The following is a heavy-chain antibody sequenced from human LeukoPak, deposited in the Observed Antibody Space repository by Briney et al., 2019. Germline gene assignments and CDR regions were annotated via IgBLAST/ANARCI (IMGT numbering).Heavy chain of an antibody. J-gene: IGHJ4*02. CDR1: GGSISSSNW. CDR3: AGLEGHWSGYFDY. D-gene: IGHD3-3*01. CDR2: IYHSGST. V-gene: IGHV4-4*02. Sequence: SETLSLTCAVSGGSISSSNWWSWVRQPPGKGLEWIGEIYHSGSTNYNPSLKSRVTISVDKSKNQFSLKLSSVTAADTAVYYRAGLEGHWSGYFDYWGQGTLVTVSS.